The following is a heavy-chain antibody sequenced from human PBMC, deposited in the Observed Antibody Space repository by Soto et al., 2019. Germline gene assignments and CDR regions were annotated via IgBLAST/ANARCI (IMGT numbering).Heavy chain of an antibody. Sequence: PSETMSLTCTVSGGSVSSGICYWSWIRQPPGKGLEWIGYIYYSGSTNYNPSLKSRVTISVDTSKNQFSLKLSSVTAADTAVYYCARDFQDYDSSWGDYYFDYWGQGTLVTVSS. V-gene: IGHV4-61*01. CDR3: ARDFQDYDSSWGDYYFDY. CDR1: GGSVSSGICY. J-gene: IGHJ4*02. CDR2: IYYSGST. D-gene: IGHD3-22*01.